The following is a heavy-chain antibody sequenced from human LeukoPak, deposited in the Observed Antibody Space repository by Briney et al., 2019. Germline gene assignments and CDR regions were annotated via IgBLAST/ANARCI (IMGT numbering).Heavy chain of an antibody. Sequence: SETLSLTCAVYGGSFSGYYWSWIRQPPGKGLEWIGEINHSGSTNYNPSLKSRVTISVDTSKNQFSLKLSSVTAADTAVYYCARKQWLFHWRFWFDPWGQGTLVTVSS. CDR1: GGSFSGYY. CDR3: ARKQWLFHWRFWFDP. D-gene: IGHD6-19*01. V-gene: IGHV4-34*01. CDR2: INHSGST. J-gene: IGHJ5*02.